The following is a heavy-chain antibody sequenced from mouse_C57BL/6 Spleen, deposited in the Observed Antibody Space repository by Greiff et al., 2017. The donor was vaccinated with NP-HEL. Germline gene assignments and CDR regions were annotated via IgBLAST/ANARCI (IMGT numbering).Heavy chain of an antibody. CDR1: GFTFSDYG. D-gene: IGHD1-1*01. Sequence: EVKLMESGGGLVKPGGSLKLSCAASGFTFSDYGMHWVRQAPEKGLEWVAYISSGSSTIYYADTVKGRFTISRDNAKNTLFLQMTSLRSEDTAMYYCARFTVVDAKGYWGQGTSVTVSS. J-gene: IGHJ4*01. V-gene: IGHV5-17*01. CDR3: ARFTVVDAKGY. CDR2: ISSGSSTI.